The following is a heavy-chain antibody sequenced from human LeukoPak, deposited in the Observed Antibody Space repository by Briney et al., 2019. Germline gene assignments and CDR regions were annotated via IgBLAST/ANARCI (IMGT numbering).Heavy chain of an antibody. CDR1: GYTFTSYG. CDR2: ISAYNGNT. J-gene: IGHJ4*02. D-gene: IGHD1-26*01. Sequence: ASVKVSCKASGYTFTSYGISWARQAPGQGLEWMGWISAYNGNTNYAQKLQGRVTMTTDTSTSTAYMELRSLRSDDTAMYYCARSSEWELLSSFDYWGQGTLVTVSS. V-gene: IGHV1-18*01. CDR3: ARSSEWELLSSFDY.